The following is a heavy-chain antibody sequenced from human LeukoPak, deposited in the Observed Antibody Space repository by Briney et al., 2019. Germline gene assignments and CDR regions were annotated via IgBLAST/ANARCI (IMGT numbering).Heavy chain of an antibody. CDR1: GFTFSSYG. D-gene: IGHD2-2*01. Sequence: GSLRLSCAASGFTFSSYGMHWVRQAPGKGLEWVSYIGSSGTTIYYADSVKGRFTISRDNAENSLYLQMNHLRDEDTAVYYCARDRELAHCVTTSCDHYYYYYYMDVWGKGTTVTVSS. J-gene: IGHJ6*03. CDR2: IGSSGTTI. CDR3: ARDRELAHCVTTSCDHYYYYYYMDV. V-gene: IGHV3-48*02.